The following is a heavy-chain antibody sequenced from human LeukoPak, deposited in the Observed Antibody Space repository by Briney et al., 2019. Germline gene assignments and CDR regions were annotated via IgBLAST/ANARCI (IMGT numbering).Heavy chain of an antibody. CDR3: ARDLPGDYYGSGSYPG. V-gene: IGHV1-2*02. Sequence: ASVKVSCKASGYTFTGYYMHWVRQAPGQGLEWMGWINPNSGGTNYAQKFQGRVTMTRDTSISTAYMELSRLRSDDTAVYYCARDLPGDYYGSGSYPGWGQGTLVTVSS. D-gene: IGHD3-10*01. J-gene: IGHJ4*02. CDR2: INPNSGGT. CDR1: GYTFTGYY.